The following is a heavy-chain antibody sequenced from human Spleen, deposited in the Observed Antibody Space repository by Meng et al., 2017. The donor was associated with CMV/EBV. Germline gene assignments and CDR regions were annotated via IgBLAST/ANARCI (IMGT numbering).Heavy chain of an antibody. CDR3: ARSITIFQIDY. CDR1: GYSFTDYG. CDR2: ISPYDGDT. D-gene: IGHD3-9*01. Sequence: ASVKVSCKASGYSFTDYGISWVRQAPGQGLEWVGWISPYDGDTNYARKLQGRVTMTTDTSTTTAYMELRSLRSDDTAVYYCARSITIFQIDYWGQGTLVTVSS. V-gene: IGHV1-18*01. J-gene: IGHJ4*02.